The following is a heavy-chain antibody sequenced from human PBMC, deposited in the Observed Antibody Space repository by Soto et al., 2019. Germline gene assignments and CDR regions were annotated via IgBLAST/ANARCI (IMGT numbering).Heavy chain of an antibody. CDR2: ISTTRTTI. V-gene: IGHV3-48*02. CDR3: ARDRGGLDF. CDR1: GFTFRNYH. J-gene: IGHJ4*02. Sequence: EVQLVESGGALVQPGGSLRLTCAASGFTFRNYHMNWVRQAPGKGLEWLSYISTTRTTIYYADSVRGRFTISRDNVHNSLYLYMSSLRDEDTAVYYCARDRGGLDFRGQGTLLTVSS. D-gene: IGHD6-25*01.